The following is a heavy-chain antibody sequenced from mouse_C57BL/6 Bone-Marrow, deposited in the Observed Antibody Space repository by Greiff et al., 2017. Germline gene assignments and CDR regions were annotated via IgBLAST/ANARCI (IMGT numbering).Heavy chain of an antibody. CDR3: ARRANWAPYYFDY. J-gene: IGHJ2*01. CDR2: IYPGDGDT. Sequence: QVQLKESGAELVKPGASVKISCKASGYAFSSYWMNWVKQRPGKGLEWIGQIYPGDGDTNYNGKFKGKATLTADKSSSTAYMQLSSLTSEDSAVYFCARRANWAPYYFDYWGQGTTLTVSS. CDR1: GYAFSSYW. V-gene: IGHV1-80*01. D-gene: IGHD4-1*01.